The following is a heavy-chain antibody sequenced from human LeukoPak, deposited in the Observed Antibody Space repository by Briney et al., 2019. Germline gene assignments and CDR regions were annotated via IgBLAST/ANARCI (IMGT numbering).Heavy chain of an antibody. CDR1: GFTFSSYA. Sequence: GGSLRLSCAASGFTFSSYAMSWVRQAPGKGLEWVSAISGSGGSTYYADSVKGRFTISRDNSKNTLYLQMNSLRAEDTAVYYCAKLDSSGYYHSIGSHYYYYGMDVWGQGTTVTVSS. CDR2: ISGSGGST. J-gene: IGHJ6*02. CDR3: AKLDSSGYYHSIGSHYYYYGMDV. D-gene: IGHD3-22*01. V-gene: IGHV3-23*01.